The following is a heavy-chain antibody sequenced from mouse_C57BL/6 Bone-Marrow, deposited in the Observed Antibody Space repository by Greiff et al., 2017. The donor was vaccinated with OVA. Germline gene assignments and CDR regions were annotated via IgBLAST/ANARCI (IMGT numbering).Heavy chain of an antibody. CDR2: IYPRDGST. J-gene: IGHJ4*01. CDR1: GYTFTSYA. V-gene: IGHV1-85*01. Sequence: VQLQESGPELVKPGASVKLSCKASGYTFTSYAINWVKQRPGQGLEWIGWIYPRDGSTKYNEKFKGKATLTVDTSSSTAYMELHSLTSEDSAVYFCAREGYFLYYYAMDYWGQGTSVTVSS. D-gene: IGHD2-3*01. CDR3: AREGYFLYYYAMDY.